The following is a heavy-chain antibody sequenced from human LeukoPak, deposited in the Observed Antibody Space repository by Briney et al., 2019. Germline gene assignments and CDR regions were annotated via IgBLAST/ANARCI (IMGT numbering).Heavy chain of an antibody. CDR3: ARVPGGDYVRYYYYYYMDV. D-gene: IGHD4-17*01. Sequence: SETLSLTCTVSSGSISSYYWSWIRQPPGKGLEWIGYIYYSGSTNYNPSLKSRVTISVDTSKNQFSLKLSSVTAADTAVYYCARVPGGDYVRYYYYYYMDVWGKGTTVTVSS. CDR2: IYYSGST. V-gene: IGHV4-59*01. J-gene: IGHJ6*03. CDR1: SGSISSYY.